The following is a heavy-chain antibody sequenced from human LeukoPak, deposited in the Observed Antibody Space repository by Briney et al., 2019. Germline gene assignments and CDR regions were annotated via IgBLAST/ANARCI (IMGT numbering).Heavy chain of an antibody. V-gene: IGHV4-34*01. D-gene: IGHD6-6*01. Sequence: SETLSLTCTVFYGSSSGYYWSWIRQPPGKGLEWIGEINHNGNTNYNPSLKSRVTISVDTSKDQFSLKLSSVTAADTAVYYCARHGLVAARHAFDIWGQGTMVTVSS. CDR3: ARHGLVAARHAFDI. CDR2: INHNGNT. J-gene: IGHJ3*02. CDR1: YGSSSGYY.